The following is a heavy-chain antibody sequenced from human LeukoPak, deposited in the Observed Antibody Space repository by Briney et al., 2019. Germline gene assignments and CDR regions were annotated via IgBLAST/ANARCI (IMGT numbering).Heavy chain of an antibody. Sequence: SETLSLTCTVSGGSISSGDYYWSWIRQPPGKGLEWIGYIYYSGSTYYNPSLKSRVTISVDTSKNQFSLKLSSVTAADTAVYYCARDGSGSYSFDYWGQGTLVTVSS. CDR2: IYYSGST. J-gene: IGHJ4*02. CDR1: GGSISSGDYY. CDR3: ARDGSGSYSFDY. D-gene: IGHD6-19*01. V-gene: IGHV4-30-4*08.